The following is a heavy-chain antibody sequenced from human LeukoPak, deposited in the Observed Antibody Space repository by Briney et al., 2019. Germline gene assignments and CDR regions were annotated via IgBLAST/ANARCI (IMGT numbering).Heavy chain of an antibody. Sequence: GGSLRLSCAASGFTFSSYWMSWVRQAQGKGLEWVANIKQDGSEKYYVDSVKGRFTISRDNAKNSLYLQMNSLRAEDTAVYYCARGNPYGSGSPDDAFDIWGQGTMVTVSS. V-gene: IGHV3-7*01. CDR2: IKQDGSEK. CDR1: GFTFSSYW. CDR3: ARGNPYGSGSPDDAFDI. D-gene: IGHD3-10*01. J-gene: IGHJ3*02.